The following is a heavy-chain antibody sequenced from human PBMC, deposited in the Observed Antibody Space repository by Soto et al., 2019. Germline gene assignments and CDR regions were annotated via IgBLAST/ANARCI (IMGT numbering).Heavy chain of an antibody. V-gene: IGHV4-59*01. CDR1: GGSISSYY. CDR2: IYYSGST. CDR3: ARGVYSGYDTRWFDP. J-gene: IGHJ5*02. D-gene: IGHD5-12*01. Sequence: ETLSLTCTVSGGSISSYYWSWIRQPPGKGLEWIGYIYYSGSTNYNPSLKSRVTISVDTSKNQFSLKLSSVTAADTAVYYCARGVYSGYDTRWFDPWGQGTLVTVSS.